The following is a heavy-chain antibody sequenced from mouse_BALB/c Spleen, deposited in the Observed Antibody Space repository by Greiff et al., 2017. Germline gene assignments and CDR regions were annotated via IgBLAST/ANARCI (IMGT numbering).Heavy chain of an antibody. CDR1: GYTFTEYI. Sequence: VQLQQSGAELVKPGASVKLSCKASGYTFTEYIIHWVTQRSGQGLEWIGWFYPGSGSLKYNEKLKDKATLTADKSSSTVYIELSRLTSEDSAVYFCARHEDDYDENAMDYWGQGTSVTVSS. CDR2: FYPGSGSL. J-gene: IGHJ4*01. V-gene: IGHV1-62-2*01. D-gene: IGHD2-4*01. CDR3: ARHEDDYDENAMDY.